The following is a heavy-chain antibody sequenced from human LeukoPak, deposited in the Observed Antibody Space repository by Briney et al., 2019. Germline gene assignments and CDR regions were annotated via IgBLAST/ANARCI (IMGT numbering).Heavy chain of an antibody. CDR1: GGSISSNNYY. D-gene: IGHD4-11*01. V-gene: IGHV4-39*01. J-gene: IGHJ5*02. CDR2: IYYSGST. Sequence: NPSETLSLTCTVSGGSISSNNYYWGWIRQPPEKGLEWIGSIYYSGSTYYNPSLKSRVTISVDTSKNQFSLKLSSVTAADTAVYYCARHPYSNYVRFDPWGQGTLVTVSS. CDR3: ARHPYSNYVRFDP.